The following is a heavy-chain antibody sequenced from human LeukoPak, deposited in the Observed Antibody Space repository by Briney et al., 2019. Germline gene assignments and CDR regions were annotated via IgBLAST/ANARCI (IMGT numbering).Heavy chain of an antibody. Sequence: GRSLRLSCAASGFTFSSYGMHWVRQAPGKGLEGVAVIWYDGSNKYYADSVKGRFTISRDNSKNTLYLQMNSLRAEDTAVYYCAKGPADYYYYYYMDVWGKGTTVTVSS. CDR2: IWYDGSNK. V-gene: IGHV3-33*06. CDR1: GFTFSSYG. CDR3: AKGPADYYYYYYMDV. J-gene: IGHJ6*03.